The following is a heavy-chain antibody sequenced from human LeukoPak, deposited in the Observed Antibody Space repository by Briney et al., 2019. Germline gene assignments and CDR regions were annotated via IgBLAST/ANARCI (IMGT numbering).Heavy chain of an antibody. V-gene: IGHV1-2*06. D-gene: IGHD2-2*01. CDR3: ARGFQLQYYYYGMDV. J-gene: IGHJ6*02. CDR1: GYTFTSYD. CDR2: INPNSGGT. Sequence: ASVKVSCKASGYTFTSYDINWVRQATGQGLEWMGRINPNSGGTNYAQKFQGRVTMTRDTSISTAYMELSRLRSDDTAVYYCARGFQLQYYYYGMDVWGQGTTVTVSS.